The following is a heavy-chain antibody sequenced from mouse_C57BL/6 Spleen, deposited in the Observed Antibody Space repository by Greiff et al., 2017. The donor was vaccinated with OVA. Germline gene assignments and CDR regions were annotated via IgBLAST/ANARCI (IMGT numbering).Heavy chain of an antibody. J-gene: IGHJ4*01. Sequence: EVQLKESGPGLVKPSQSLSLTCSVTGYSITSGYYWNWIRQFPGNKLEWMGYISYDGSNNYNPSLKNRISITRDTSKNQFFLKLNSVTTEDTATYYCARHGSSYGYAMDYWGQGTSVTVSS. CDR3: ARHGSSYGYAMDY. D-gene: IGHD1-1*01. CDR2: ISYDGSN. V-gene: IGHV3-6*01. CDR1: GYSITSGYY.